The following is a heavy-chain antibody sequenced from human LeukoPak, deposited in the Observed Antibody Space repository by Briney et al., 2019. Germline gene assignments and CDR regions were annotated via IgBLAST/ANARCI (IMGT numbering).Heavy chain of an antibody. V-gene: IGHV3-30*04. J-gene: IGHJ4*02. CDR2: ISYDGSNK. CDR3: ARGFLRGTTGMTGKEFDY. Sequence: PGGSLRLSCAASGFTFSSYAMHWVRQAPGKGLEWVAVISYDGSNKYYADPVKGRFTISRDNSKNTLYLQMNSLRAEDTAVYYCARGFLRGTTGMTGKEFDYWGQGTLVTVSS. D-gene: IGHD1-1*01. CDR1: GFTFSSYA.